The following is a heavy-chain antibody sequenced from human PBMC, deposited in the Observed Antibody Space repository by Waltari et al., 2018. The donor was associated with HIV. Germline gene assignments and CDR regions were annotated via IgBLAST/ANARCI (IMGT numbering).Heavy chain of an antibody. V-gene: IGHV4-34*01. CDR2: IYHSGST. CDR1: GGSFSGYY. Sequence: QVQLQQWGAGLLKPSETLSLICAVNGGSFSGYYWSWLRQPPGRGLEWIGDIYHSGSTDYNPSLKSRVTLSVDTSKNQFSLRLTSVTAADTAVYYCARGARSGSDYFDYWGQGTVVTVSS. CDR3: ARGARSGSDYFDY. J-gene: IGHJ4*02. D-gene: IGHD3-3*01.